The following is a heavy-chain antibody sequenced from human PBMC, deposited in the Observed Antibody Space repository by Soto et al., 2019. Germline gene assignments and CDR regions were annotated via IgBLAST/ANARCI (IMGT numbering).Heavy chain of an antibody. J-gene: IGHJ6*02. Sequence: QVQLVQSGAEVKKPGASVKVSCKASGYTFTGYYMHWVRQAPGQGLEWMGWINPNSGGTNYAQKFQGWVTMTRDTSISTAYMELSRLRSDDTAVYYCARGGSVLLWFGEYYYYYGMDVWGQGTTVTVSS. CDR2: INPNSGGT. V-gene: IGHV1-2*04. CDR1: GYTFTGYY. CDR3: ARGGSVLLWFGEYYYYYGMDV. D-gene: IGHD3-10*01.